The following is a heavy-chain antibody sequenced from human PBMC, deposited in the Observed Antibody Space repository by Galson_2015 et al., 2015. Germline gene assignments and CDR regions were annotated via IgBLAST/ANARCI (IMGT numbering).Heavy chain of an antibody. V-gene: IGHV3-23*01. Sequence: SLRLSCAASGFTFTKYGMTWVRQAPGKGLEWVSVISGDTRTIYYADSVKGRFTTSRDNSKNTVYLQMNSLRAEDTAVYYCAKDSTSREAPDWDQGTLVTVSS. CDR2: ISGDTRTI. J-gene: IGHJ4*02. CDR1: GFTFTKYG. D-gene: IGHD6-13*01. CDR3: AKDSTSREAPD.